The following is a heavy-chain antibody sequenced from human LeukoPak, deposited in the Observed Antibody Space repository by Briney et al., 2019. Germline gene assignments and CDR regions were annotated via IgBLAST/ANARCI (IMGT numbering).Heavy chain of an antibody. V-gene: IGHV1-2*02. CDR3: ARDLGHYGHAPAGYYYYMDV. D-gene: IGHD3-10*01. CDR1: GYTFTGYY. Sequence: ASVTVSCKASGYTFTGYYMHWVRQAPGQGLAWMGWINPNSGGTNYAQKFQGRVTMTRDTSISTAYMELRRLRSDDTAVYYCARDLGHYGHAPAGYYYYMDVWGKGTTVTVSS. CDR2: INPNSGGT. J-gene: IGHJ6*03.